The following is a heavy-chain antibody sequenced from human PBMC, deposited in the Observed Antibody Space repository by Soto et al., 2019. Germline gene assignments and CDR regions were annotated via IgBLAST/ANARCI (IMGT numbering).Heavy chain of an antibody. J-gene: IGHJ4*02. CDR2: IYYSGST. CDR1: GGSISSYY. V-gene: IGHV4-59*01. Sequence: SETLSLTCTVSGGSISSYYWSWIRQPPGKGLEWIGYIYYSGSTNYNPSLKSRVTISVDTSKNQFSLKLSSVTAADTAVYYCARGPVDTAMVTFDYWGQGTLVTSPQ. D-gene: IGHD5-18*01. CDR3: ARGPVDTAMVTFDY.